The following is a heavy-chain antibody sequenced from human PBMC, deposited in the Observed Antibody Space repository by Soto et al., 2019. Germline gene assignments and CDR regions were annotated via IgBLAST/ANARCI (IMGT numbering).Heavy chain of an antibody. CDR2: ISAYNGNT. D-gene: IGHD3-22*01. J-gene: IGHJ3*02. CDR1: GYTFTNFG. V-gene: IGHV1-18*01. CDR3: ARGAAMKIVVVMYDALEI. Sequence: GASVKVSCKTSGYTFTNFGLSWVRQAPGQGLEWMGWISAYNGNTNYAQNFQGRVTMTTDTSTSTAYMELRSLRSDDTAVYYCARGAAMKIVVVMYDALEICGQVKMVTVSS.